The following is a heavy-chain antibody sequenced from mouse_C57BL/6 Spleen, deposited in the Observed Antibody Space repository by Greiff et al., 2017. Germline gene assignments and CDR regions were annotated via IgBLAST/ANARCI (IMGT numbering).Heavy chain of an antibody. J-gene: IGHJ4*01. CDR3: ARGGYYGSSHYYAMDY. CDR1: GFTFSSYA. Sequence: DVQLVESGGGLVKPGGSLKLSCAASGFTFSSYAMSWVRQTPEKRLEWVATISDGGSYTYYPDNVKGRFTISRDNAKNNLYLQMSHLKSEDTAMYYCARGGYYGSSHYYAMDYWGQGTSVTVSS. CDR2: ISDGGSYT. V-gene: IGHV5-4*01. D-gene: IGHD1-1*01.